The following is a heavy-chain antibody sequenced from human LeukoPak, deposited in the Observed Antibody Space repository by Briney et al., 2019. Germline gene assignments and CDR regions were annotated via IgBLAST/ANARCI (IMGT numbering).Heavy chain of an antibody. D-gene: IGHD3-10*01. Sequence: PGGSLRLSCAASGFTFISYAMNWVRQAPGKGLEWVSGISGSGGTTYYADSVKGRFTISRDNSKNTLYLQMSSLRAEDTAVYYCAKDRAHYYGSGKVHAFDIWGQGTMVTVSS. CDR1: GFTFISYA. CDR2: ISGSGGTT. CDR3: AKDRAHYYGSGKVHAFDI. V-gene: IGHV3-23*01. J-gene: IGHJ3*02.